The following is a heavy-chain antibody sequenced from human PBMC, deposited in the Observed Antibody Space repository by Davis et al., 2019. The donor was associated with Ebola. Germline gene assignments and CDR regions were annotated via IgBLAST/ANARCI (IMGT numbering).Heavy chain of an antibody. CDR3: ARQTVGYYYYMDV. V-gene: IGHV5-51*01. CDR2: IYPGDSDT. CDR1: GYSFTSYW. D-gene: IGHD4-17*01. J-gene: IGHJ6*03. Sequence: GESLKISCKGSGYSFTSYWISWVRQMPGKGLEWMGIIYPGDSDTRYSPSFQGQVTISVDKSNSTANLQWSSLKASDTAMYYCARQTVGYYYYMDVWGKGTTVTVSS.